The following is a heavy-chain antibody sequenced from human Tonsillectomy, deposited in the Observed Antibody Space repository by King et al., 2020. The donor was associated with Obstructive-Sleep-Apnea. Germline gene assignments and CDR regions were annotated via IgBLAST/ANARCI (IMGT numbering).Heavy chain of an antibody. J-gene: IGHJ4*02. CDR3: AREGYSSSWYYFDY. V-gene: IGHV4-59*12. Sequence: QLQESGPGLVKPSETLSLTCSVSGGSIRCYYWSWIRQPPGKGLEWIGYFYYMGRTNYNPSLKSRGNISIDTSKNPLSLKLGSVTAADPPVYFCAREGYSSSWYYFDYWGQGTLVTVSS. D-gene: IGHD6-13*01. CDR1: GGSIRCYY. CDR2: FYYMGRT.